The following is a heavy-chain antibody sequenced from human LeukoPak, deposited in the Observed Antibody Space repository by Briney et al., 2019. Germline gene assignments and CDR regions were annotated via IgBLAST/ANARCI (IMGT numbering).Heavy chain of an antibody. Sequence: GGSLRLSFAASGLTLSSYSITSGRQAPGKGLGWVSSISSSSSYIYYADSVKGRFTISKDNAKNPLYLQMSSLRAEDTAVYYCARSADCNRASCHDDAFDIWGQGTMVTVSS. D-gene: IGHD2-2*01. J-gene: IGHJ3*02. CDR1: GLTLSSYS. CDR2: ISSSSSYI. V-gene: IGHV3-21*01. CDR3: ARSADCNRASCHDDAFDI.